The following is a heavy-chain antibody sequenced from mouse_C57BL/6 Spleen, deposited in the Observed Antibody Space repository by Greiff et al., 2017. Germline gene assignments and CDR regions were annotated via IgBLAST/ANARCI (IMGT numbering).Heavy chain of an antibody. J-gene: IGHJ3*01. Sequence: QVQLQQPGAELVRPGSSVKLSCKASAYTFTSYWMDWVKQRPGQGLEWIGNIYPSDSETHYNQKFKDKATLTVDKSSSTAYMQLSSLTSEDSAVYYCAREGWDGFAYWGQGTLVTVSA. CDR2: IYPSDSET. CDR3: AREGWDGFAY. CDR1: AYTFTSYW. D-gene: IGHD1-1*02. V-gene: IGHV1-61*01.